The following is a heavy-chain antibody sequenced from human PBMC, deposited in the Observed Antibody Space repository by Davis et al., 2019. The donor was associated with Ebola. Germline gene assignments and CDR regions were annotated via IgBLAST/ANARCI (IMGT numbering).Heavy chain of an antibody. V-gene: IGHV3-21*05. J-gene: IGHJ4*02. Sequence: GESLKISCAASGFTFSSYWMSWVRQAPGKGLEWLSYISPDSGDTKYADSVKGRFTISRDNAKNSLYLQMDSLRLEDTAFYYCVRDARLASNWGQGALVTVSS. CDR3: VRDARLASN. CDR2: ISPDSGDT. CDR1: GFTFSSYW. D-gene: IGHD5/OR15-5a*01.